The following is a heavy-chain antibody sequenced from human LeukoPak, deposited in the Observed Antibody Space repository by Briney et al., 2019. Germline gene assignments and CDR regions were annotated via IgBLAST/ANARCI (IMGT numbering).Heavy chain of an antibody. V-gene: IGHV1-69*04. Sequence: GASVKVSCKASGYTFTSYGISWVRQAPGQGLEWMGRIIPILGIANYAQKFQGRVTITADKSTSTAYMELSSLRSEDTAVYYCARGYYYYDSSGSLGIWGQGTMVTVSS. D-gene: IGHD3-22*01. CDR3: ARGYYYYDSSGSLGI. CDR1: GYTFTSYG. J-gene: IGHJ3*02. CDR2: IIPILGIA.